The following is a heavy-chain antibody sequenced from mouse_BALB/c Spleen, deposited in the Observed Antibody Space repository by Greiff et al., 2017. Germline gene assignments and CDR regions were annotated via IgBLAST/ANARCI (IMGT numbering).Heavy chain of an antibody. CDR3: SRNYGPPLDF. D-gene: IGHD1-2*01. CDR2: IDPETGGT. J-gene: IGHJ2*01. Sequence: QVQLQQSGAELVRPGASVTLSCKASGYTFTDYEMHWVKQTPVHGLEWIGAIDPETGGTAYNQKFKGKATLTADKSSSTAYMELRSLTSEDSAVYYCSRNYGPPLDFWGEGTTLTVSS. V-gene: IGHV1-15*01. CDR1: GYTFTDYE.